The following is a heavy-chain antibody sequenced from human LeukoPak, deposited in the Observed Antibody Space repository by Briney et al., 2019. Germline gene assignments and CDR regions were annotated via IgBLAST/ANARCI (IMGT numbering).Heavy chain of an antibody. Sequence: ASVKVSCKASGYTFTSYAMNWVRQAPGQGLEWMGWINTNTGNPPYAQGFTGRFVFSLDTSVSTAYLQISSLKAEDTAVYYCARGPFGLRRLQPTDYWGQGTLVTVSS. CDR2: INTNTGNP. D-gene: IGHD5-24*01. CDR1: GYTFTSYA. J-gene: IGHJ4*02. V-gene: IGHV7-4-1*02. CDR3: ARGPFGLRRLQPTDY.